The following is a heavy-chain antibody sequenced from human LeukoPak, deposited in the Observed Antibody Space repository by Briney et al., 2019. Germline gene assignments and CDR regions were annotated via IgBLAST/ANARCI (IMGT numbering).Heavy chain of an antibody. CDR3: AKDTVSGYDWGEFDY. J-gene: IGHJ4*02. Sequence: SLRLSCAASGFTFDDYAMHWVRQAPGKGLEGGSGISWNSGSIGYADSVKGRFTISRDNAKNSLYLQMNSLRAEDTALYYCAKDTVSGYDWGEFDYWGQGTLVTVSS. CDR1: GFTFDDYA. CDR2: ISWNSGSI. D-gene: IGHD5-12*01. V-gene: IGHV3-9*01.